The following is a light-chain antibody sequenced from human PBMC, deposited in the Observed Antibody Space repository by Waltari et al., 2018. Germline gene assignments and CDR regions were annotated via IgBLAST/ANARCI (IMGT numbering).Light chain of an antibody. CDR3: QHYLRLPVT. Sequence: EIVLTQSPRTLSLPLGERATASCRASQSGSRAVAWYQQKPGQAPSLLIYGASTRATGIPDRFSGSGSGTDFSLTISRLEPDDFAVYYCQHYLRLPVTFGQGTTVEI. CDR1: QSGSRAV. CDR2: GAS. J-gene: IGKJ1*01. V-gene: IGKV3-20*01.